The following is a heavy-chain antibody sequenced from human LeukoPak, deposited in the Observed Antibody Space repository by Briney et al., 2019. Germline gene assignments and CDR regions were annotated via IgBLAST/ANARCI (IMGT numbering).Heavy chain of an antibody. CDR1: GGSISSSSYY. Sequence: KPSETLSLTCTVSGGSISSSSYYWGWIRQPPGKGLEWIGSIYYSGSTYYNPSLKSRVTISVDTSKNQFSLKLSFVTAADTAVYYCARLTSGKYFDYWGQGTLVTVSS. D-gene: IGHD3-3*01. J-gene: IGHJ4*02. CDR2: IYYSGST. V-gene: IGHV4-39*07. CDR3: ARLTSGKYFDY.